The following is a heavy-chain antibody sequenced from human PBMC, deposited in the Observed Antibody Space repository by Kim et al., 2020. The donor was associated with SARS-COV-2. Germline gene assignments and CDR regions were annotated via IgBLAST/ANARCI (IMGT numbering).Heavy chain of an antibody. V-gene: IGHV4-61*01. CDR1: GGSVSSGSYY. Sequence: SETLSLTCTVSGGSVSSGSYYWSWIRQPPGKGLEWIGYIYYSGSTNYNPSLKSRVTISVDTSKNQFSLKLSSVTAADTAVYYCARDGAVAGVDYWGQGTLVTVSS. CDR3: ARDGAVAGVDY. CDR2: IYYSGST. D-gene: IGHD6-19*01. J-gene: IGHJ4*02.